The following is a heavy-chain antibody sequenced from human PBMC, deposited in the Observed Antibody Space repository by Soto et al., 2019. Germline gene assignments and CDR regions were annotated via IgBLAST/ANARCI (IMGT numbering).Heavy chain of an antibody. CDR1: GFTFSSYA. CDR3: AKDLKVDIVMGDFDY. D-gene: IGHD5-12*01. V-gene: IGHV3-23*01. CDR2: INAGGGST. J-gene: IGHJ4*02. Sequence: EVQLLESGGGLVQPGGSLRLSCAASGFTFSSYAMSWVRQAPGKGLEWVSGINAGGGSTYYPDSVQGRFIISRDNSKNTLYLQMNSRRAEDTAVYYCAKDLKVDIVMGDFDYWGQGTLGTVSS.